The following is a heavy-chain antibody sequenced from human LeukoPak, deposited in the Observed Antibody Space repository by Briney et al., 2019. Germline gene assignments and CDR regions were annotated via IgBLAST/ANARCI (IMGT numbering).Heavy chain of an antibody. D-gene: IGHD4-11*01. CDR3: AKVLVYSNYVRVSGWFDP. Sequence: PSETLSLTCAAYVGSFSGYYWSWIRQPPGKGLEWIGEINHSGSTNYNPSLTSRVTISVDTSKNQFSLKLSSVTAADTAVYYCAKVLVYSNYVRVSGWFDPWGQGTLVTVS. CDR2: INHSGST. CDR1: VGSFSGYY. J-gene: IGHJ5*02. V-gene: IGHV4-34*01.